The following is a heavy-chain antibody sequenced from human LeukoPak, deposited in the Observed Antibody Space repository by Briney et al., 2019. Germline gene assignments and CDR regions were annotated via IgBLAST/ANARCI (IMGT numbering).Heavy chain of an antibody. Sequence: SETLSLTCTVSGGSTSSYYWSWIRQPPGKGLEWIGFIYYSGNTRYNPSLMSRVTISVDTSKNHFSLKLTSVTAADTAVYCCAIQEVGYCSGGSCPYYFDYWGQGTLVTVSS. CDR1: GGSTSSYY. J-gene: IGHJ4*02. V-gene: IGHV4-59*08. CDR3: AIQEVGYCSGGSCPYYFDY. D-gene: IGHD2-15*01. CDR2: IYYSGNT.